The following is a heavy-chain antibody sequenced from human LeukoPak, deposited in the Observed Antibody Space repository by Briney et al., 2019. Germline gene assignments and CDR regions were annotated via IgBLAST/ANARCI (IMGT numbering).Heavy chain of an antibody. V-gene: IGHV4-39*01. CDR1: GGPISSSSYY. CDR3: ARQTGSGLFILP. CDR2: IYYSGNT. J-gene: IGHJ4*02. D-gene: IGHD3/OR15-3a*01. Sequence: ASETLSLTCTVSGGPISSSSYYWGWIRQPPGKGLEWIASIYYSGNTYYNASLKSQVSISIDTSKNQFSLRLTSVTAADTAVYYCARQTGSGLFILPGGQGTLVTVSS.